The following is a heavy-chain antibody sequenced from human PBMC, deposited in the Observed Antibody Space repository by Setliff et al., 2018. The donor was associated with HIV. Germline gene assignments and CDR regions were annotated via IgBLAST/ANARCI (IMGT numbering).Heavy chain of an antibody. CDR2: ISSSSSYI. D-gene: IGHD3-3*01. CDR1: GFTFSSYS. J-gene: IGHJ6*02. CDR3: ARDPRALFELYGMDV. V-gene: IGHV3-21*01. Sequence: GGSLRLSCAASGFTFSSYSMNWVRQAPGKGLEWVSSISSSSSYIYYADSVKGRFTISRYKANNALCLQMNSLRAEDTAVYYCARDPRALFELYGMDVWGQGTTVTVSS.